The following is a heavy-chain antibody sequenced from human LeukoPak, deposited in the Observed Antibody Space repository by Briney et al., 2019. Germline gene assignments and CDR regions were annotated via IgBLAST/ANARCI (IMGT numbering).Heavy chain of an antibody. CDR2: INHSGST. CDR3: ARSNAHVGRYYFDY. D-gene: IGHD2-15*01. Sequence: SETLSLTCAVYGGSFSGYYWSWIRQPPGKGLEWIGEINHSGSTNYNPSLKSRVTISVDTSKNQFSLKLSSVTAADTAVYYCARSNAHVGRYYFDYWGQGTLVTVSS. J-gene: IGHJ4*02. CDR1: GGSFSGYY. V-gene: IGHV4-34*01.